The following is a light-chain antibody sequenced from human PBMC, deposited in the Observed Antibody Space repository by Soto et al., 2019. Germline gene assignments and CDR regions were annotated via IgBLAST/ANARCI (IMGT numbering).Light chain of an antibody. Sequence: EVVLTQSPDTLSLSPGETATLSCRASQSLRATYVSWYQQRPGQAPRLLIYGASVRATGIPARFSGRGSGTDFTLSISRLEPEDFAVYYCQQYVTSPRTFGQGTKVEI. CDR2: GAS. J-gene: IGKJ1*01. CDR3: QQYVTSPRT. CDR1: QSLRATY. V-gene: IGKV3-20*01.